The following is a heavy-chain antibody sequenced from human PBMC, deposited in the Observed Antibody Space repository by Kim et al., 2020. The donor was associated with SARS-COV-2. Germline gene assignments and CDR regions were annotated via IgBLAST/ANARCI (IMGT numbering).Heavy chain of an antibody. V-gene: IGHV4-4*07. Sequence: SETLSLTCTVSGGSIISYIWSWIRQPAGKRLEWIGCIHSSGSTKYNPSVESRVTMSLDTSGNQFSLILNSVTAADTALYYCTRGFLTAYGNWCYFDCW. CDR3: TRGFLTAYGNWCYFDC. J-gene: IGHJ5*01. CDR1: GGSIISYI. CDR2: IHSSGST. D-gene: IGHD3-10*01.